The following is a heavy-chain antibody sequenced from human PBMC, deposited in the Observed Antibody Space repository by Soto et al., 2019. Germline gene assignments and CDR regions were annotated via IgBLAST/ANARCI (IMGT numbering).Heavy chain of an antibody. Sequence: QVQLVQSGAEVTKPGSSVKVSCKASGGTFSSYAISWVRQAPGQGLEWMGEIIPIFGTAKYAQKFQGRVTITADESTSTAYMELSSLRSEDTAVYYCARGTYNWNDVDYWGQGTLVTVSS. D-gene: IGHD1-1*01. CDR3: ARGTYNWNDVDY. J-gene: IGHJ4*02. V-gene: IGHV1-69*12. CDR2: IIPIFGTA. CDR1: GGTFSSYA.